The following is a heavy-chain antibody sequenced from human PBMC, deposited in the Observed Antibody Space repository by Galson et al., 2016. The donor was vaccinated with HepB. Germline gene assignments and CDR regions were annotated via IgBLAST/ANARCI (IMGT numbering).Heavy chain of an antibody. CDR2: IKSKADGGTM. J-gene: IGHJ5*02. Sequence: SLRLSCAASGFTFNNAWVNWVRQAPGKGLEWVGRIKSKADGGTMDYAAPVKGRFSISRDDSKDILYLQMNSLKSEDTAVYYCTKDRSAGQWPRFDPWGQGTLVTVSS. CDR3: TKDRSAGQWPRFDP. V-gene: IGHV3-15*01. D-gene: IGHD6-19*01. CDR1: GFTFNNAW.